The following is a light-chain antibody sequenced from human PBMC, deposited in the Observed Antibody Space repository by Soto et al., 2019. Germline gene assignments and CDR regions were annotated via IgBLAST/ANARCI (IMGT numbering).Light chain of an antibody. CDR1: QSISSY. CDR3: QQSYSILWT. V-gene: IGKV1-39*01. J-gene: IGKJ1*01. CDR2: VAS. Sequence: DIQMTQSPSSLSASVGDRVTVTCRASQSISSYLNWYQQQPGKAPKLLIYVASTLQSGVPSMLSGSGSGTDFTLTISSLQPEGFANYYCQQSYSILWTFVQGTKVVIK.